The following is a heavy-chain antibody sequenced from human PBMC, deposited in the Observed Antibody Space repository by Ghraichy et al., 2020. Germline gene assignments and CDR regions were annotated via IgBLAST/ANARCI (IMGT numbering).Heavy chain of an antibody. D-gene: IGHD5-24*01. Sequence: ASVKVSCKVSGDALSDLAMHWVRQAPGKGLEWMGGFNPEDTKTIYAEKFQGRVTMTEDTSRDTAYMELSNLRSEDTAVYYCAPIQLWQTEKYFDSWGQGTLVTVSS. CDR2: FNPEDTKT. J-gene: IGHJ4*02. V-gene: IGHV1-24*01. CDR1: GDALSDLA. CDR3: APIQLWQTEKYFDS.